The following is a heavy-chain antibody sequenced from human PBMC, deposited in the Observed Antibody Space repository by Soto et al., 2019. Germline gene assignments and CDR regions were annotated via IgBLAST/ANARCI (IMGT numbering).Heavy chain of an antibody. Sequence: PSETLSLTCTLSRFSISSYYWSWIRQPPGKGLEWIGYIYYSGSTNYNPSIKSRDTISVDTSKNQFSLMLISVTAADTAVYYCARVWGGAFDIWGQGTMVS. CDR3: ARVWGGAFDI. CDR1: RFSISSYY. V-gene: IGHV4-59*01. CDR2: IYYSGST. D-gene: IGHD3-10*01. J-gene: IGHJ3*02.